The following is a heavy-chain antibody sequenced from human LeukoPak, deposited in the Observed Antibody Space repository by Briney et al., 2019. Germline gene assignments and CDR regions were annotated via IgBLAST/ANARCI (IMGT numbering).Heavy chain of an antibody. J-gene: IGHJ5*02. CDR2: IKQDGSEK. D-gene: IGHD3-9*01. V-gene: IGHV3-7*01. CDR1: GFTVSSNY. CDR3: ARDENTLGFDP. Sequence: GGSLRLSCAASGFTVSSNYMSWVRQAPGKGLEWVANIKQDGSEKYYVDSVKGRFTISRDNAKNSLYLQMNSLRAEDTAVYYCARDENTLGFDPWGQGTLVTVSS.